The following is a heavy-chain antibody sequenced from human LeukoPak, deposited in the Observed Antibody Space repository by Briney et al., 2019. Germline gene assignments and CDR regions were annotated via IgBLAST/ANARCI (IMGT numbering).Heavy chain of an antibody. CDR3: TRDETGIDY. Sequence: GGSLRLSCTTFGFTFDDFGLSWVRQAPGKGLEWVSSINWNGSITPYADSVRGRFTISRDNDKNSLYLQMNSLKVEDTALYYCTRDETGIDYWGPGTLVTVSS. D-gene: IGHD1-1*01. V-gene: IGHV3-20*04. CDR2: INWNGSIT. J-gene: IGHJ4*02. CDR1: GFTFDDFG.